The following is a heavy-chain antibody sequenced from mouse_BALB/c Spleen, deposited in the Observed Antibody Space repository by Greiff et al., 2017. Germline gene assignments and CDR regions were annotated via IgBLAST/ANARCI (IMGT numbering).Heavy chain of an antibody. J-gene: IGHJ2*01. CDR3: ARTGNYDFDY. Sequence: EVKLVESGGGLVKPGGSLKLSCAASGFTFSSYAMSWVRQTPEKRLEWVASISSGGSTYYPDSVKGRFTISRDNARNILYLQMSSLRSEDTAMYYCARTGNYDFDYWGQGTTLTVSS. D-gene: IGHD2-1*01. V-gene: IGHV5-6-5*01. CDR1: GFTFSSYA. CDR2: ISSGGST.